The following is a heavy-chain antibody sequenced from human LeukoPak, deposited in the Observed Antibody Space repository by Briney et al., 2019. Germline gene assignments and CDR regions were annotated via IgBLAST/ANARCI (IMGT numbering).Heavy chain of an antibody. V-gene: IGHV3-33*05. J-gene: IGHJ4*02. CDR2: ISYDGSNK. D-gene: IGHD6-6*01. CDR3: ARDDYRSSDY. Sequence: GGSLRLSCAASGFTFSSYGMHWVRQAPGKGLEWVAVISYDGSNKYYADSVKGRFTISRDNSKNTLYLQMNSLRAEDTAVYYCARDDYRSSDYWGQGTLVTVSS. CDR1: GFTFSSYG.